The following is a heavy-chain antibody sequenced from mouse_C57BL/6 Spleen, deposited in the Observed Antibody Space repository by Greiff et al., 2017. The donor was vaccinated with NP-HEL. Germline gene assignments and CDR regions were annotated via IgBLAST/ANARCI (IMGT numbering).Heavy chain of an antibody. V-gene: IGHV3-8*01. CDR1: GYSITSDY. J-gene: IGHJ1*03. D-gene: IGHD2-5*01. CDR2: ISYSGST. Sequence: EVQLQQSGPGLAKPSQTLSLTCSVTGYSITSDYWNWIRKFPGNKLEYMGYISYSGSTYYNPSLNSRISITRDTSKNQYYLQLNSVTTEDTATYYCARQAYYSNYEWYFDVWGTGTTVTVSS. CDR3: ARQAYYSNYEWYFDV.